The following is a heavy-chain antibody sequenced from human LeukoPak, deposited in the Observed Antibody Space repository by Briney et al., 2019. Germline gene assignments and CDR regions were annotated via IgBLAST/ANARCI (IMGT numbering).Heavy chain of an antibody. CDR3: ARAPITSPFYFDY. V-gene: IGHV3-20*04. D-gene: IGHD2-2*01. CDR1: GFALDEHG. J-gene: IGHJ4*02. Sequence: GGSLRLSCTASGFALDEHGMSWVRQVTGKGVEWVSGINWRGGSTGYADPLRGRFTISRDNAKNSLYLHMDSLRAEDTALYYCARAPITSPFYFDYWGQGTLVTVSS. CDR2: INWRGGST.